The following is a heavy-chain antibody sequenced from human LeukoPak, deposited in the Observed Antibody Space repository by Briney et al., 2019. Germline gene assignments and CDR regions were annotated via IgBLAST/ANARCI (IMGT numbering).Heavy chain of an antibody. CDR1: GFTFSSYA. CDR3: ARGLVQWLVKGVFDY. V-gene: IGHV3-30-3*01. Sequence: GGSLRLSCAASGFTFSSYAMHWVRQAPGKGLEWVAVISYDGSNKYYADSVKGRFTVSRDNSKNTLYLQMNSLRAEDTAVYYCARGLVQWLVKGVFDYWGQGTLVTVSS. D-gene: IGHD6-19*01. CDR2: ISYDGSNK. J-gene: IGHJ4*02.